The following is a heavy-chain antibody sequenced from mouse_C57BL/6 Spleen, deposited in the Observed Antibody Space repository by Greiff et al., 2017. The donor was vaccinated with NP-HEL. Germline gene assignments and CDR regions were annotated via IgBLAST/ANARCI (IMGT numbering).Heavy chain of an antibody. CDR1: GFSLTSYG. CDR3: ARIGLRRDYYAMDY. V-gene: IGHV2-2*01. D-gene: IGHD2-2*01. Sequence: VMLVESGPGLVQPSQSLSITCTVSGFSLTSYGVHWVRQSPGKGLEWLGVIWSGGSTDYNAAFISRLSISKDNSKSQVFFKMNSLQADDTAIYYCARIGLRRDYYAMDYWGQGTSVTVSS. J-gene: IGHJ4*01. CDR2: IWSGGST.